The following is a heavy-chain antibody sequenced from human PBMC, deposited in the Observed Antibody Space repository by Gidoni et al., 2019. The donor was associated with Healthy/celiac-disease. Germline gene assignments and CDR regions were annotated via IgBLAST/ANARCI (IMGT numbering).Heavy chain of an antibody. D-gene: IGHD2-2*01. J-gene: IGHJ3*02. V-gene: IGHV4-30-2*01. CDR1: GGPISSGAYS. Sequence: QLQLQESGSGLAKPSQTLSLTCAVSGGPISSGAYSWRWIRQPPGKGLEWIGYIYHSGSTHYNPSLKTRVTISVDRSKNQFSLKLSSVTAADTAVYYCARCSTGMALDAFDIWGQGTMVTVSS. CDR3: ARCSTGMALDAFDI. CDR2: IYHSGST.